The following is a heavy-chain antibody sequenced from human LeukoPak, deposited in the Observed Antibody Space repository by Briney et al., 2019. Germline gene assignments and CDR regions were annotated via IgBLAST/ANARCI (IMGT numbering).Heavy chain of an antibody. CDR3: ARVRYVATGDPYYFDY. J-gene: IGHJ4*02. D-gene: IGHD5-12*01. CDR2: ISAYSGNT. CDR1: GYTFTSYG. V-gene: IGHV1-18*01. Sequence: GASVTVSCKASGYTFTSYGISWVRQAPGQGLEWMGWISAYSGNTNYAQKLQGRVTMTTDTSTSTAYMELRSLRSDDAAVYYCARVRYVATGDPYYFDYWGQGTLVTVSS.